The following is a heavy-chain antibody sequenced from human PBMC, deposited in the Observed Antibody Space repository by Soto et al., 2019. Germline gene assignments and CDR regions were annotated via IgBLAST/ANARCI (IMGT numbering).Heavy chain of an antibody. J-gene: IGHJ6*03. CDR1: GFIFSDYY. D-gene: IGHD2-2*01. CDR3: ARGRYCTSTRCRLYYYYMDV. CDR2: ISSSGSTI. V-gene: IGHV3-11*01. Sequence: GGSLRLSCAASGFIFSDYYMSWIRQTPGKGLEWVSHISSSGSTIYYADSVKGRFTIPRDNAENSLYLQMNSLRAEDTAVYYCARGRYCTSTRCRLYYYYMDVWGKGTTVTVSS.